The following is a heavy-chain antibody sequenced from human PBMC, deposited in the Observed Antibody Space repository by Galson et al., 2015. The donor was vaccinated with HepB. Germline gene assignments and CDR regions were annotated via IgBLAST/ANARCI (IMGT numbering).Heavy chain of an antibody. D-gene: IGHD6-19*01. CDR1: GGTFSSYT. Sequence: SVKVSCKASGGTFSSYTISWVRQAPGQGLEWMGRIIPILGIANYAQKFQGRVTITADKSTSTAYMELSSLRSGDTAVYYCARGHSSGWPDYWGQGTLVTVSS. CDR3: ARGHSSGWPDY. V-gene: IGHV1-69*02. J-gene: IGHJ4*02. CDR2: IIPILGIA.